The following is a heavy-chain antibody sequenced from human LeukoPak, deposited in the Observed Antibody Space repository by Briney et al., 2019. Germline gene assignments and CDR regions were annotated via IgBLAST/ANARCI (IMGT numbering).Heavy chain of an antibody. D-gene: IGHD2-2*01. J-gene: IGHJ4*02. CDR3: ASVAAAHMSYFDY. CDR2: IIPILGIA. Sequence: SVQVSCKASGGTFSRYAISWVRQAPGQGLEWMGRIIPILGIANYAQKFQGRVTITADKSTSTAYMELSSLRSEDTAVYYCASVAAAHMSYFDYWGQGTLVTVSS. V-gene: IGHV1-69*04. CDR1: GGTFSRYA.